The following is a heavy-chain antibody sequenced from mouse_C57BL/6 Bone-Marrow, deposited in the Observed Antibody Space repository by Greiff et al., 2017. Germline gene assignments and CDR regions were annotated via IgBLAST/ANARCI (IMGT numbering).Heavy chain of an antibody. Sequence: VQLQQSGPGLVQPSQSLSITCTVSGFSLTSYGVHWVRQSPGKGLEWLGVIWSGGSTDYNAAFISRLSISKDNSKSQVFFKMNSLQADDTARYYCARPEPPYWGQGTTLTVSS. CDR3: ARPEPPY. CDR2: IWSGGST. V-gene: IGHV2-2*01. CDR1: GFSLTSYG. J-gene: IGHJ2*01.